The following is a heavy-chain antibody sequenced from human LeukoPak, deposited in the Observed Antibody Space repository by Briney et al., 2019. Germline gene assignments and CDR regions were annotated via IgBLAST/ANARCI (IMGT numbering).Heavy chain of an antibody. V-gene: IGHV3-74*01. CDR2: INSDGSTI. J-gene: IGHJ4*02. Sequence: GGSLRLSCGVSGFTVNNYWTHWVRQGPGKGLVWVSHINSDGSTIGYADSVKGRFTISRDSAKNTLYLEMNNLRAEDAAVYYCARGYNYRFDYWGQGTLVIVST. CDR3: ARGYNYRFDY. CDR1: GFTVNNYW. D-gene: IGHD1-1*01.